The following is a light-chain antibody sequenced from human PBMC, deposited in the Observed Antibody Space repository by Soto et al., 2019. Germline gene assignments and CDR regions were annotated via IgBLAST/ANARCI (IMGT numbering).Light chain of an antibody. V-gene: IGLV2-14*03. CDR2: DVS. J-gene: IGLJ3*02. CDR3: SSFTDTGTVM. Sequence: QSVLTQPASVSGSPGQSFTIPCTGSSSDVGAYHSVSWYQQHPGKAPKLIIFDVSNRPSGVSNRFSGSKSGNTASLTISGLQAEDEADNYCSSFTDTGTVMFGGGTKLPAL. CDR1: SSDVGAYHS.